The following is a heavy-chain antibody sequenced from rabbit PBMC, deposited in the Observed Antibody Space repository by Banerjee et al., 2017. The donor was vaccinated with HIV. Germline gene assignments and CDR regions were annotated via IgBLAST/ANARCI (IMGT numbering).Heavy chain of an antibody. Sequence: QEQLEESGGGLVQPEGSLTLTCTASRFSFSSTYWICWVRQAPGKGLEWIACIYNGDDSIYYASWAKGRFTISKTSSTTVTLQMTSLTAADTATYFCARGGGDAGYYYFNLGGPGTLVTVS. J-gene: IGHJ4*01. CDR1: RFSFSSTYW. D-gene: IGHD1-1*01. V-gene: IGHV1S45*01. CDR3: ARGGGDAGYYYFNL. CDR2: IYNGDDSI.